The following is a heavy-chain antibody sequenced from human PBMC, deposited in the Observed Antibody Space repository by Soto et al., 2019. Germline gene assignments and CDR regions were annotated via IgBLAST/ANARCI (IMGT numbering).Heavy chain of an antibody. CDR1: GFSLSTSGVG. Sequence: QITLKESGPTLVKPTQTLTLTCTFSGFSLSTSGVGVGWIRQPPGKALEWLALIYWDDDKRYSPSLKSRLTVTNDNSKNQVVLTMTHMDPVHTATYHCALIPTHYRVVCGFDSWGQGTLVTVSS. CDR2: IYWDDDK. CDR3: ALIPTHYRVVCGFDS. J-gene: IGHJ4*02. V-gene: IGHV2-5*02. D-gene: IGHD2-15*01.